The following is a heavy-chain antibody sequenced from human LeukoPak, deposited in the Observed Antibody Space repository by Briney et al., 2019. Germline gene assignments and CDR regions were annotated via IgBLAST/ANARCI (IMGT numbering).Heavy chain of an antibody. D-gene: IGHD1-1*01. Sequence: SVKVSCKTSGFTFTTSAVQWVRQARGQRLEWIGWVVVGSGNTNYAQKFQERVTITRDMSTSTVYMELSSLRSEDMAVYYCAADDLLEGYWGQGTLVSVSS. V-gene: IGHV1-58*01. J-gene: IGHJ4*02. CDR2: VVVGSGNT. CDR3: AADDLLEGY. CDR1: GFTFTTSA.